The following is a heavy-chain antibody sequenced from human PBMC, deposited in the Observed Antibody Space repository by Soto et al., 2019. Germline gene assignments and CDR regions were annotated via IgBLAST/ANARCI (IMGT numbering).Heavy chain of an antibody. V-gene: IGHV1-69*01. CDR2: IIPIFGTG. Sequence: QVQLVQSGAEVKKPGSSVKVSCKASGGAFATFAISWVRQAPGQGLEWMGGIIPIFGTGTSAQRFQGRVTITADQSTSTVYMELSSLRSEDTAMYYCARGWGSGRYCDYWGQGTLVTVSS. CDR1: GGAFATFA. D-gene: IGHD3-10*01. CDR3: ARGWGSGRYCDY. J-gene: IGHJ4*02.